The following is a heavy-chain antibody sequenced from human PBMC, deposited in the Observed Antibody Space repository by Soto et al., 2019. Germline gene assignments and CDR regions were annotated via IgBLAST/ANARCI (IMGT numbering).Heavy chain of an antibody. CDR2: ISGYSANT. V-gene: IGHV1-18*01. Sequence: QVQLVQSGAEVKEPGASVKVSCKASGYTFTSYGISWVRQAPGQGLEWMGWISGYSANTNYAQNLQGRVTMTTDTSTSTAYMELRSLRSDDTAVFYCARDTPGRWNSGNYYYGMDVWGQGTTVTVSS. D-gene: IGHD1-7*01. CDR1: GYTFTSYG. CDR3: ARDTPGRWNSGNYYYGMDV. J-gene: IGHJ6*02.